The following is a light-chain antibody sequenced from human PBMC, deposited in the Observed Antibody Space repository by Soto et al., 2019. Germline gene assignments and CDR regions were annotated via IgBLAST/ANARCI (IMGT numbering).Light chain of an antibody. Sequence: EIVLTQSPVTLSLSPGEIATLSCRASQSVSSYLAWYQQKPGQAPRLLIYDASNRATGIPARFSGSGSGTDFTLTISSLEPEDFAVYFCQQRSNWPPGVYTFGQGTKVDIK. CDR3: QQRSNWPPGVYT. J-gene: IGKJ2*01. CDR1: QSVSSY. CDR2: DAS. V-gene: IGKV3-11*01.